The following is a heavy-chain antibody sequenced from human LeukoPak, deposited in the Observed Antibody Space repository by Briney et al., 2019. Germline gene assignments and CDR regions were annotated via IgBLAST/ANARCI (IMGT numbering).Heavy chain of an antibody. CDR1: GFTFSSYA. V-gene: IGHV3-23*01. CDR2: IRGSGGST. Sequence: PGGSVRLSCAASGFTFSSYAMSWVRQAPGKGLECVSAIRGSGGSTYYADSVKGRFTISRDNSKNTLYLQMNSLRAEDTAVYYCAKRYSSSWYRDDAFDIWGQGTMVTVSS. CDR3: AKRYSSSWYRDDAFDI. J-gene: IGHJ3*02. D-gene: IGHD6-13*01.